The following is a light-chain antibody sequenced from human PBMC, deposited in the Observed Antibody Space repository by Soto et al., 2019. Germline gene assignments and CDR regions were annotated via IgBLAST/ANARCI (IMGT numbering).Light chain of an antibody. CDR3: CSYAGSSTLL. V-gene: IGLV2-23*02. J-gene: IGLJ3*02. Sequence: QSALTQPASVSGSPGQSITVSCTGTSSDIGSYNLVSWYQHHPGKAPKLMIYAVSKRPSGVSSRFSGSKSGNTASLTISGLQAEDEADYFRCSYAGSSTLLFGGGTKVTVL. CDR1: SSDIGSYNL. CDR2: AVS.